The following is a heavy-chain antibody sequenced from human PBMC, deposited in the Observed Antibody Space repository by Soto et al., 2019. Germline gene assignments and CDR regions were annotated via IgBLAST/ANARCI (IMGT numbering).Heavy chain of an antibody. CDR1: GFTFSSYG. V-gene: IGHV3-30*18. J-gene: IGHJ6*02. CDR3: AKAESLWFGELLGYYYGMDV. D-gene: IGHD3-10*01. CDR2: ISYDGSNK. Sequence: GGSLRLSCAASGFTFSSYGMHWVRQAPGKGLEWVAVISYDGSNKYYADSVKGRFTISRDNSKNTLYLQMNSLRAGDTAVYYCAKAESLWFGELLGYYYGMDVWGQGTTVTVSS.